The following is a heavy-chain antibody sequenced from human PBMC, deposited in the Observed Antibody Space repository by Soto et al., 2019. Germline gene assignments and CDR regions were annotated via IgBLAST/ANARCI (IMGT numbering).Heavy chain of an antibody. D-gene: IGHD1-1*01. CDR1: GGSFSGYY. J-gene: IGHJ4*02. CDR2: INHSGST. CDR3: ARVPRRKLGRFDY. Sequence: PSETLSLTCAVYGGSFSGYYWSWIRQPPGKGLEWIGEINHSGSTNYNPSLKSRVTISVDTSKNQFSLKLSSVTAADTAVYYCARVPRRKLGRFDYWGQGTLVTVSS. V-gene: IGHV4-34*01.